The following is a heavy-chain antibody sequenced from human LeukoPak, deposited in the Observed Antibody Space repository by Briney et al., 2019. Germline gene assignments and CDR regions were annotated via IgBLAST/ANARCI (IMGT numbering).Heavy chain of an antibody. CDR3: AKGGSYYTSSWFDP. V-gene: IGHV3-23*01. CDR2: INNVGDSS. CDR1: AFTFSSYA. Sequence: GGSLRLSCAASAFTFSSYAMSWVRQAPGKGLEWVSAINNVGDSSYYADSVKGRFTISRDNSKNTLYLQMNSLRAEATAVYYCAKGGSYYTSSWFDPWGQGTLVTVSS. D-gene: IGHD3-10*01. J-gene: IGHJ5*02.